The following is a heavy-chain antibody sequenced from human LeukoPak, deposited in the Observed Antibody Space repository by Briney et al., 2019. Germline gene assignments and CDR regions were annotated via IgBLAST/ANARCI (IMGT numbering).Heavy chain of an antibody. CDR1: GFTFSSYS. CDR2: ISSSSSYI. V-gene: IGHV3-21*01. CDR3: AREVRNGDYYFDY. Sequence: GGSLRLSCATSGFTFSSYSMYWVRQAPGKGLEWVSSISSSSSYIYYADSVKSRFTISRDNAKNSLYLQMNSLRAEDTAVYYCAREVRNGDYYFDYWGQGTLVTVSS. D-gene: IGHD4-17*01. J-gene: IGHJ4*02.